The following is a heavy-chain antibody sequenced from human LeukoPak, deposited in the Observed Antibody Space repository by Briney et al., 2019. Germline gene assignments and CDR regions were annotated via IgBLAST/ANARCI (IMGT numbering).Heavy chain of an antibody. J-gene: IGHJ6*03. CDR1: GGSISSYY. V-gene: IGHV4-4*07. Sequence: PSETLSLTCTVSGGSISSYYWSWIRRPAGKGLEWIGRIYTSGSTNYNPSLKSRVTMSVDTSKNQFSLKLSSVTAADTAVYYCARDLYYYDSSGYYYYYYYMDVWGKGTTVTVSS. D-gene: IGHD3-22*01. CDR3: ARDLYYYDSSGYYYYYYYMDV. CDR2: IYTSGST.